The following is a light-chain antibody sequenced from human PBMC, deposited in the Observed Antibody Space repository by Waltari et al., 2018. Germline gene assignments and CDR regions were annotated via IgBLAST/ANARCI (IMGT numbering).Light chain of an antibody. CDR1: KVGDKY. Sequence: SYELTQPPSVSVSPGQTASITCSGDKVGDKYACWYRQKPGQSPVLVIYQDSKRPSGIPERFSGSNSGNTATLTISGTQAMDEADYYCQAWDSSTAEVFGGGTKLTVL. CDR2: QDS. CDR3: QAWDSSTAEV. V-gene: IGLV3-1*01. J-gene: IGLJ2*01.